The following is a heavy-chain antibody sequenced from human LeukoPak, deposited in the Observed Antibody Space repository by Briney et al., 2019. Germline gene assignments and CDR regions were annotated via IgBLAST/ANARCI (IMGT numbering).Heavy chain of an antibody. D-gene: IGHD6-6*01. J-gene: IGHJ4*02. CDR3: ARDLSIAARPDTRD. CDR2: ISTYSGSI. V-gene: IGHV3-48*01. Sequence: GGSLRLSCAASGFTFSSYNMNWVRQAPGKGLEWVSYISTYSGSIYYADSVKGRFTISRDNAKNSLYLQMNSLRAEDTAVYYCARDLSIAARPDTRDWGQGTLVTVSS. CDR1: GFTFSSYN.